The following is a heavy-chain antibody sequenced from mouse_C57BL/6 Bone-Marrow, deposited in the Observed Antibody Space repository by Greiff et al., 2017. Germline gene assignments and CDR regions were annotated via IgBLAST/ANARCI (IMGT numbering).Heavy chain of an antibody. CDR3: LGY. CDR1: GYTFTSYW. Sequence: QVQLQQPGAELVRPGTSVKLSCKASGYTFTSYWMHWVKQRPGQGLEWIGVIDPSDSYTNYNQKFKGKATLPVDTSSSTAYMQLSSLTSEDSAVYYCLGYWGQGTLVTVSA. J-gene: IGHJ3*01. D-gene: IGHD4-1*01. CDR2: IDPSDSYT. V-gene: IGHV1-59*01.